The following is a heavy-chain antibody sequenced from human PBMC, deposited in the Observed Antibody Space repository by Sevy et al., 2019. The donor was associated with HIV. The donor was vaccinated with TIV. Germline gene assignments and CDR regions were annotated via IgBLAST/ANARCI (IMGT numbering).Heavy chain of an antibody. V-gene: IGHV3-21*01. J-gene: IGHJ4*02. Sequence: GGSLRLTCAASGFTFSSYSMNWVRQAPGKGLEWVSSFSSSSSYIYYADSVKGRFTISRDNATNSLYLQMNSLRAEDTAVYYCARRGVGATRGYYFDYWGQGTLVTVSS. D-gene: IGHD1-26*01. CDR2: FSSSSSYI. CDR3: ARRGVGATRGYYFDY. CDR1: GFTFSSYS.